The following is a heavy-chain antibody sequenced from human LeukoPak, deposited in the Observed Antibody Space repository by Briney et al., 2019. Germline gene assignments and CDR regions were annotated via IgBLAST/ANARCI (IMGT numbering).Heavy chain of an antibody. CDR2: IYPRGST. Sequence: PSETLSLTCTVSGGSISSGSYSWSWIRQPPGKGLEWIGYIYPRGSTYYNPSLKSRVILSLDKSANQFSLNLSSVTAADTAVYYCARFSPRAMGNYLDFWGQGTLVTVSS. CDR1: GGSISSGSYS. D-gene: IGHD7-27*01. V-gene: IGHV4-30-2*01. J-gene: IGHJ4*02. CDR3: ARFSPRAMGNYLDF.